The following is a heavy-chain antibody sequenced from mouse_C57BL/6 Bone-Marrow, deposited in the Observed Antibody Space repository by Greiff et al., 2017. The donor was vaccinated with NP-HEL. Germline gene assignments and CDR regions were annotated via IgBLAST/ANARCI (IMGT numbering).Heavy chain of an antibody. CDR1: GYTFTSYW. CDR3: ARGGAGGCWFAY. Sequence: VQLQQPGAELVMPGASVKLSCKASGYTFTSYWMHWVKQRPGQGLEWIGEIDPSDSYTNYNQKFKGKSTLTVDKSSSTAYMQLSSLTSEDSAVYYCARGGAGGCWFAYWGQGTLVTVSA. CDR2: IDPSDSYT. J-gene: IGHJ3*01. V-gene: IGHV1-69*01. D-gene: IGHD3-3*01.